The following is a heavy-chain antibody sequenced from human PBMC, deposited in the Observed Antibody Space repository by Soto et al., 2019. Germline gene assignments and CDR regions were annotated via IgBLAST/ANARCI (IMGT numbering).Heavy chain of an antibody. CDR2: IIPIFGTA. J-gene: IGHJ6*02. D-gene: IGHD3-3*01. Sequence: ASLKVSCKTSGYTFTSYGIICVRHTNGQGLELMGGIIPIFGTANYAQKFQGRVTITADESTSTAYMELSSLRSEDTAVYYCARGRIFGVVADSLYYYYGMDVWGQGTTVTVSS. CDR3: ARGRIFGVVADSLYYYYGMDV. V-gene: IGHV1-69*13. CDR1: GYTFTSYG.